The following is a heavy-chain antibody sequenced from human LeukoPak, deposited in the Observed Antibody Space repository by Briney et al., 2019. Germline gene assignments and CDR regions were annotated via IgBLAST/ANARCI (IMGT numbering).Heavy chain of an antibody. Sequence: ASVKVSCKASGYTFTSYYMHWVRQAPGQGLEWMGIINPSGGSTSYAQKFQGRVTMTRDTSTSTVYMELSSLRSEDTAVYYCARDQGAPHYYYGMDVWGQGTTVTVSS. CDR2: INPSGGST. V-gene: IGHV1-46*01. J-gene: IGHJ6*02. CDR1: GYTFTSYY. CDR3: ARDQGAPHYYYGMDV.